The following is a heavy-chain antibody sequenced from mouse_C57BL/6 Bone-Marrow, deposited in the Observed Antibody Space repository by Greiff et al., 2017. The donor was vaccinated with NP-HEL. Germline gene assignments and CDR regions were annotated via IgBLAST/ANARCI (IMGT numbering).Heavy chain of an antibody. J-gene: IGHJ4*01. V-gene: IGHV5-4*01. CDR3: ARDDYGYAMDY. CDR2: ISDGGSYT. CDR1: GFTFSSYA. D-gene: IGHD2-4*01. Sequence: VQLQQSGGGLVKPGGSLKLSCAASGFTFSSYAMSWVRQTPEKRLEWVATISDGGSYTYYPDNVKGRFTISRDNAKNNLYLQMSHLKSEDTAMYYCARDDYGYAMDYWGQGTSVTVSS.